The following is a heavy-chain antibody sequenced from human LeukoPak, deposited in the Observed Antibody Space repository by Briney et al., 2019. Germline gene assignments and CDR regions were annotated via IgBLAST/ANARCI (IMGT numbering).Heavy chain of an antibody. CDR3: ARRNGRHYFDY. V-gene: IGHV3-33*01. CDR1: GFTFSSYG. J-gene: IGHJ4*02. D-gene: IGHD1-1*01. CDR2: IWYDGSNK. Sequence: GGSLRLSCAASGFTFSSYGMHWIRQAPGKGLEWVAVIWYDGSNKYYADSVKGRFTISRDNSKNTLYLQMNSLRAEDTAVYYCARRNGRHYFDYWGQGTLVTVSS.